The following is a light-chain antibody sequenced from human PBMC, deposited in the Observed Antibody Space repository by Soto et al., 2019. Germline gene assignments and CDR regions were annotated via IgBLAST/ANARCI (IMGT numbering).Light chain of an antibody. V-gene: IGLV7-46*01. CDR2: DTA. J-gene: IGLJ1*01. CDR3: LLSYRGDYV. Sequence: HAVVTQEPSLTVSPGGKVILTCGSTTGPVTTGHYPYWFQQKPGQAPRPLVYDTANIFSWTPVRFSGSLVGGKAALTLSGAQPEDEAEYYCLLSYRGDYVFGPGTKVTV. CDR1: TGPVTTGHY.